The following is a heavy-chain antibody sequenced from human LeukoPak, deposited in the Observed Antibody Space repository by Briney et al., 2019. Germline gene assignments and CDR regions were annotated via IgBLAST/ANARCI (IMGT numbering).Heavy chain of an antibody. J-gene: IGHJ6*03. CDR2: IYTSGST. V-gene: IGHV4-4*07. CDR1: GDSIGSYY. CDR3: ARGIVVVAQLGYYYYYMDV. Sequence: KTSETLSLTCTVSGDSIGSYYWSWIRQPAGKGLEWIGRIYTSGSTNYNPSLKSRVTISVDTSKNQFSLKLSSVTAADTAVYYCARGIVVVAQLGYYYYYMDVWGKGTTVTISS. D-gene: IGHD2-15*01.